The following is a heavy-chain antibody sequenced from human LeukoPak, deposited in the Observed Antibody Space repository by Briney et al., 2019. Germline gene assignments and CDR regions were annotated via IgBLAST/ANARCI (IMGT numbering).Heavy chain of an antibody. J-gene: IGHJ4*02. CDR2: ISYSGTP. D-gene: IGHD4-17*01. CDR3: ARDRYGDFEDY. V-gene: IGHV4-30-4*08. CDR1: GGSINTANYY. Sequence: SQSLSLTCNVSGGSINTANYYWTWIRQPPGKGLEWIGYISYSGTPYYNPSLNSRVTISLDTSKNQFSLILNSVTAADTAMYYCARDRYGDFEDYWGQGTLVTVSS.